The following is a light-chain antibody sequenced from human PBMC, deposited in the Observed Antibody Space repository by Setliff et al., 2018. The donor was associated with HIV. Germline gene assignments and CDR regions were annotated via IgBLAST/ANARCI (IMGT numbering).Light chain of an antibody. CDR1: GGSIASSY. CDR3: QSYDSWIVV. J-gene: IGLJ2*01. V-gene: IGLV6-57*01. Sequence: NFMLTQPHSVSESPGKTITISCTRTGGSIASSYVQWFQQRPGSSPKVVIYEDALRPSGVPDRFSATIDRSSNSASLTISGLQTEDEADYFCQSYDSWIVVFGGGTKVT. CDR2: EDA.